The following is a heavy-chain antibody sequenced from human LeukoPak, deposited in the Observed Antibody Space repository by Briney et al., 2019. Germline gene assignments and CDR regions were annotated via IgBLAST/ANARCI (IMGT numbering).Heavy chain of an antibody. Sequence: PGGSLRLSCTASGFTFGDYAMSWFRQAPGKGLEWVGFIRSKAYGGTTEYAASVKGRFTISRDDSKSIAYLQMDSLKTEDTAVYYCTRVEEARADFDYWGQGTLVTVSS. CDR3: TRVEEARADFDY. J-gene: IGHJ4*02. CDR2: IRSKAYGGTT. V-gene: IGHV3-49*03. CDR1: GFTFGDYA.